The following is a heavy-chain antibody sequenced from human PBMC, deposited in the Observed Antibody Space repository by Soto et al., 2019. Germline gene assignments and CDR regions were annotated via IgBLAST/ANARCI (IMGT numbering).Heavy chain of an antibody. V-gene: IGHV3-15*07. CDR2: IKSKTDGGTT. J-gene: IGHJ4*02. CDR3: TTHLPPGSSSYRNY. Sequence: GGSLRLSCAASGFTFSNAWMNWVRQAPGKGLEWVGRIKSKTDGGTTDYAAPVKGRFTISRDDSKNTLYLQMNSLKTEDTAVYYCTTHLPPGSSSYRNYWGQGTLVTVSS. CDR1: GFTFSNAW. D-gene: IGHD6-13*01.